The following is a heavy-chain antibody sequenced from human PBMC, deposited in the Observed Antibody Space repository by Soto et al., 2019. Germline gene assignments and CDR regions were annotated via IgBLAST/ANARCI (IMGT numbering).Heavy chain of an antibody. Sequence: PSETLSLTCTVSGGSISSYYWSWIRQPPGKGLEWIGYIYYSGSTNYNPSLKSRVTISVDTSKNQFSLKLSSVTAADTAVYYCARQSITMVRGAIFETQYYFDYWGQGTLVTVSS. CDR2: IYYSGST. D-gene: IGHD3-10*01. CDR1: GGSISSYY. J-gene: IGHJ4*02. CDR3: ARQSITMVRGAIFETQYYFDY. V-gene: IGHV4-59*08.